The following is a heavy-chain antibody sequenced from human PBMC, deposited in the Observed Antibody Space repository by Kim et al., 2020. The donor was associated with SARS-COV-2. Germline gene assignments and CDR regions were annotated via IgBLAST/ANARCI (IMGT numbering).Heavy chain of an antibody. D-gene: IGHD3-3*01. V-gene: IGHV4-61*01. CDR3: ARAPNDFWSGYPYYFDY. CDR2: IYYSGNT. CDR1: GGSVSSGSYF. J-gene: IGHJ4*02. Sequence: SETLSLTCPVSGGSVSSGSYFWSWIRQPPGKGLEWIGYIYYSGNTNYNPSPKSRVTMSVDTSKNQFSLKLRSVTAADTAVYYCARAPNDFWSGYPYYFDYWGPGTLVTVSS.